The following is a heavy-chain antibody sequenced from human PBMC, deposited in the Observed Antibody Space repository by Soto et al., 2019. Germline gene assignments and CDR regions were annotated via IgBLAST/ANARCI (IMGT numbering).Heavy chain of an antibody. J-gene: IGHJ3*02. D-gene: IGHD1-7*01. V-gene: IGHV5-51*01. CDR1: RYSFTTNW. CDR2: VHFGGSRT. Sequence: GESLKISCKGPRYSFTTNWIAWVRQMPGKGPEWMGSVHFGGSRTRYGPSFEGQVTISADKSISTAYLQWSSLKASDTAMYYCASPNPLFITGTTHAFDIWAKGQWSPSPQ. CDR3: ASPNPLFITGTTHAFDI.